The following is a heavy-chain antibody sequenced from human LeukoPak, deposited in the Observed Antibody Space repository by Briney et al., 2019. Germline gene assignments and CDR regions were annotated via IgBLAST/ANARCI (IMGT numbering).Heavy chain of an antibody. V-gene: IGHV3-21*01. Sequence: GGPLSLSWPASDFPLISYSLTGSRQAPGKGLEWVSLISSSNNYIYYADSVKGRFTISRDNAKDSLYLQMNSLRAEDTAVYYCARVSLGLADYWGQGTLVTVSS. CDR1: DFPLISYS. CDR3: ARVSLGLADY. CDR2: ISSSNNYI. J-gene: IGHJ4*02.